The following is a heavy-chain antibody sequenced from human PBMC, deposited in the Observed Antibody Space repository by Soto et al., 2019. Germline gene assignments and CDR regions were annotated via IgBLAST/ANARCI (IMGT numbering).Heavy chain of an antibody. CDR2: INHSGST. V-gene: IGHV4-34*01. D-gene: IGHD3-10*01. J-gene: IGHJ6*02. CDR1: GGSFSGYE. CDR3: ARFTMVRGRPYHYYGMDV. Sequence: XTLSLPCPVDGGSFSGYEWSWIRQSPGKGLEWIGEINHSGSTNYNPSVTSRVTISVDPSKNQFSLNLSSVTAEDTAVYYCARFTMVRGRPYHYYGMDVWGQGTTVTVS.